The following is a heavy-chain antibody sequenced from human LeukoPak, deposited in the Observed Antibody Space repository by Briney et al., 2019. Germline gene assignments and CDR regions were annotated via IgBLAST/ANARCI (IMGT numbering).Heavy chain of an antibody. V-gene: IGHV1-2*02. J-gene: IGHJ4*02. CDR2: INPNTGDT. CDR1: GYTFTAYY. Sequence: ASVKVSCKSSGYTFTAYYIHWVRQAPGQGLEWMGWINPNTGDTKCAQNFQGRVTMTRDTSIITAYMELSGLRSDDTAVYYCARSQVLDYWGQGALVTVS. CDR3: ARSQVLDY.